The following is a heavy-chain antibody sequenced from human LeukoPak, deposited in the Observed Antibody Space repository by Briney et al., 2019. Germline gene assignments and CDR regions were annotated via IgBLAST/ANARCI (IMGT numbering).Heavy chain of an antibody. J-gene: IGHJ6*04. CDR2: VIPIFGTA. CDR3: ARDLVSSIPDYYYGMDV. V-gene: IGHV1-69*13. CDR1: GGTFSSYA. D-gene: IGHD2-2*01. Sequence: RASVKVSCKASGGTFSSYAISWVRQAPGQGLEWMGGVIPIFGTANYAQKFQGRDTITADESTSTAYMELSSLRSEDTAVYYCARDLVSSIPDYYYGMDVWGKGTTVTVSS.